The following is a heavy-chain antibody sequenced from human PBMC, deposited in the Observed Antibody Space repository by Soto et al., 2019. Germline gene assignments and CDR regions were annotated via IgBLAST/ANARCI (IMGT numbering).Heavy chain of an antibody. J-gene: IGHJ4*02. Sequence: QITLKESGPTLVKPTQTLTLTCTFSGFSLSTSGVGVGWIRQPPGKALEWLAVIYWDDYKHYSPSLKSRLTITKDTSKIQVFLTMTNMDPVDTASYYCARKGYGDYPLDYWGQGTLLTVSS. CDR1: GFSLSTSGVG. V-gene: IGHV2-5*02. CDR2: IYWDDYK. CDR3: ARKGYGDYPLDY. D-gene: IGHD4-17*01.